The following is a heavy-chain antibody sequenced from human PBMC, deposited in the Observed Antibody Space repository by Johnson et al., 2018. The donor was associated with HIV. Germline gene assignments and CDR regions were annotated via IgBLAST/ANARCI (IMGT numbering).Heavy chain of an antibody. CDR2: ISYDGTNK. Sequence: QVQLVESGGGVVQPGRSLRLSCAASGFTFSSYGMHWVRQAPGKGLEWVAVISYDGTNKYYADSVKGRFTISRDNAKKSLYLQMNGLRPEDTAVYYCAKDEAQTLASAGRDAFDFWGQGTMVTVSS. D-gene: IGHD6-13*01. CDR3: AKDEAQTLASAGRDAFDF. J-gene: IGHJ3*01. V-gene: IGHV3-30*18. CDR1: GFTFSSYG.